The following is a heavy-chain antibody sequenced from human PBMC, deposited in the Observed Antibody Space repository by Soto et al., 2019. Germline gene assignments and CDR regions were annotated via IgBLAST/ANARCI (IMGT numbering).Heavy chain of an antibody. CDR3: ARVGNSAPVYPFDY. V-gene: IGHV1-69*01. J-gene: IGHJ4*02. D-gene: IGHD2-8*01. Sequence: VQLVESGGGLVKPGGSLRLSCAASGFTFSSYAISWVRQAPGQGLEWMGGIIPIFGTANYAQKFQGRVTITADESTSTAYMELSSLRSEDTAVYYCARVGNSAPVYPFDYWGQGTLVTVSS. CDR1: GFTFSSYA. CDR2: IIPIFGTA.